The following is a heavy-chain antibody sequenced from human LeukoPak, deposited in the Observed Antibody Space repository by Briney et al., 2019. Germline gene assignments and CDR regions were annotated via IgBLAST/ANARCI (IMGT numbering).Heavy chain of an antibody. D-gene: IGHD2-15*01. CDR3: ARGEGYHYFDY. V-gene: IGHV3-33*01. CDR1: GFTFSSYG. CDR2: IWYDGSNK. J-gene: IGHJ4*02. Sequence: PGGSLRFSCAASGFTFSSYGMHWVRQAPGKGLEWVAVIWYDGSNKYYADSVKGRFTISRDNSKNTLYLQMNSLRAEDTAVYYCARGEGYHYFDYWGQGTLVTVSS.